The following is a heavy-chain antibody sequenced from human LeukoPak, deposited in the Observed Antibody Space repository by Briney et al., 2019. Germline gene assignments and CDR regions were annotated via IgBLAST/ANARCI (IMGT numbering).Heavy chain of an antibody. CDR2: INHSGST. V-gene: IGHV4-34*01. Sequence: PSETLSLTCAVYGGSFSGYYWSWIRQPPGKGLEWIGEINHSGSTNYNPSLKSRVTISVDTSKNQFSLKLSSVTAADTAVYYCARRPRIRYYYYYYYMDVWGKGTTVTISS. J-gene: IGHJ6*03. D-gene: IGHD6-25*01. CDR1: GGSFSGYY. CDR3: ARRPRIRYYYYYYYMDV.